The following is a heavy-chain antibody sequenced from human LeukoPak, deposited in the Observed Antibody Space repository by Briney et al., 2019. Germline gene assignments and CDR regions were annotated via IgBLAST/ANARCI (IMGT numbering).Heavy chain of an antibody. CDR1: GYTFTGDY. V-gene: IGHV1-2*06. D-gene: IGHD6-6*01. J-gene: IGHJ5*02. CDR3: ARGRIAARLRSGGNWFDP. CDR2: INPNSGGT. Sequence: GASVKVSCKASGYTFTGDYMHWVRQAPGQGLEWMGRINPNSGGTDYAQKFQGRVTMTRDTSISTAYMELSSLRSEDTAVYYCARGRIAARLRSGGNWFDPWGQGTLVTVSS.